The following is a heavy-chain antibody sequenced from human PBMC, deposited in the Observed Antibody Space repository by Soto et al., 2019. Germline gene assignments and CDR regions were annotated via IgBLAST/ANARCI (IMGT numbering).Heavy chain of an antibody. CDR3: ARGQYSSSWQQEYFQH. Sequence: PGGSLRLSCAASGFTFSSYSMNWVGQAPGKGLEWVSSISSSSSYIYYADSVKGRFTISRDNAKNSLYLQMNSLRAEDTAVYYCARGQYSSSWQQEYFQHWGQGTLVTVSS. J-gene: IGHJ1*01. V-gene: IGHV3-21*01. CDR1: GFTFSSYS. CDR2: ISSSSSYI. D-gene: IGHD6-13*01.